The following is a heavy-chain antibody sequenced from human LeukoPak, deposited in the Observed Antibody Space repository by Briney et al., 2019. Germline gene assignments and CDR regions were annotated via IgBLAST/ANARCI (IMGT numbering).Heavy chain of an antibody. CDR3: TTEFLGGSGSYLDY. D-gene: IGHD3-10*01. CDR1: GFTFSNAW. J-gene: IGHJ4*02. CDR2: IKSKTDGGTT. V-gene: IGHV3-15*01. Sequence: GGSLRLSCAASGFTFSNAWMSWVRQAPGKGLEWVGRIKSKTDGGTTDYAAPVKGRFTISGDDSKNTLYLQMNSLKTEDTAVYYCTTEFLGGSGSYLDYWGQGTLVTVSS.